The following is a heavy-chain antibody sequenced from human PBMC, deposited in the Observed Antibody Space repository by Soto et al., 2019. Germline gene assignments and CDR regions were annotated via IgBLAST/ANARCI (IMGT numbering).Heavy chain of an antibody. Sequence: GGSLRLSCAASGFTFSSYAMHWVRQAPGKGLEWVAVISYDGSNKYYADSVKGRFTISRDNSKNTLYLQMNSLRAEDTAVYYCARVDYDFWSGSGMDVWGQGTTVTVSS. CDR3: ARVDYDFWSGSGMDV. CDR2: ISYDGSNK. CDR1: GFTFSSYA. V-gene: IGHV3-30-3*01. D-gene: IGHD3-3*01. J-gene: IGHJ6*02.